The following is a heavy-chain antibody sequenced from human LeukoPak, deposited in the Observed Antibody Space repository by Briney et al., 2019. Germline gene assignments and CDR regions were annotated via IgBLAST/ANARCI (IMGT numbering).Heavy chain of an antibody. CDR3: ARFNTSGWYGGPSDI. CDR2: ISSTSRTI. CDR1: GFTFSNYS. V-gene: IGHV3-48*04. J-gene: IGHJ3*02. D-gene: IGHD6-19*01. Sequence: PGGSLRLSCAASGFTFSNYSMNWVRQAPGKGLEWVSYISSTSRTIYYVDSVKGRFTISRDNAKNSLYLQMNSLRAEDTAVFYCARFNTSGWYGGPSDIWGQGAMVTVSS.